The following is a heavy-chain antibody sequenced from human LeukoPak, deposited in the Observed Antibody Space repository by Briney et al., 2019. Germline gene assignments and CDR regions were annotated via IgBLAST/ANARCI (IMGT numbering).Heavy chain of an antibody. Sequence: GGSLRLSCAASGFTLSSYSMKWVRQAPGKGLEWVSFISSSSSYIYYADSVKGRFTISRDNAKNSLYLQMNSLRAEDTAVYYCARATKAPLVPDYWGQGTLVTVSS. CDR2: ISSSSSYI. V-gene: IGHV3-21*01. CDR1: GFTLSSYS. J-gene: IGHJ4*02. D-gene: IGHD6-13*01. CDR3: ARATKAPLVPDY.